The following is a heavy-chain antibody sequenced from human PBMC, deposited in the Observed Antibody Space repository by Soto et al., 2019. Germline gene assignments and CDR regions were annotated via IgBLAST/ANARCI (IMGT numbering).Heavy chain of an antibody. CDR3: VRDRTANTWYDY. CDR2: TYYRSKWYN. Sequence: SQTLSLTYAISGDSVSSSSAAWNWIRQSPSRGLEWLGRTYYRSKWYNDYAGSVKSRITINPDTSKNQFSLQLNSVIPEDAAVYDCVRDRTANTWYDYWGQGTPVTVSS. CDR1: GDSVSSSSAA. V-gene: IGHV6-1*01. D-gene: IGHD6-13*01. J-gene: IGHJ4*02.